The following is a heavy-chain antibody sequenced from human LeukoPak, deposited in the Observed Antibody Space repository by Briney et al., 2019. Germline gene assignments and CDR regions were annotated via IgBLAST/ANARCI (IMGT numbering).Heavy chain of an antibody. Sequence: ASVKVSCKVSGYTLTELSMHWVRQAPGKGLEWMGGLDPEDGETIYAQKFQGRVTMTEDTSTDTAYMELSSLRSEDTAVYYCATDQRGYRAFEIWGQGTMVTVSS. CDR2: LDPEDGET. V-gene: IGHV1-24*01. CDR1: GYTLTELS. J-gene: IGHJ3*02. CDR3: ATDQRGYRAFEI. D-gene: IGHD3-22*01.